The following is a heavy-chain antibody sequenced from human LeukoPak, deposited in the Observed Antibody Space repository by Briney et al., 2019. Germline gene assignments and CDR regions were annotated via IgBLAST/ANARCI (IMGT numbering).Heavy chain of an antibody. D-gene: IGHD5-12*01. J-gene: IGHJ5*02. Sequence: SETPSLTCTVSGGSISSGGYYWSWIRQHPGTGLEWIGYIYYSGSTNYNPSLKSRVTISVDTSKNQFSLKLSSVTAADTAVYYCARHRGRGYSGYDSNWFDPWGQGTLVTVSS. V-gene: IGHV4-61*08. CDR1: GGSISSGGYY. CDR3: ARHRGRGYSGYDSNWFDP. CDR2: IYYSGST.